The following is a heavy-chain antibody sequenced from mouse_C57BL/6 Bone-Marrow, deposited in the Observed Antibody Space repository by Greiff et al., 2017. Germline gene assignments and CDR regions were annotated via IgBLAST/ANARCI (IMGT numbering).Heavy chain of an antibody. V-gene: IGHV1-52*01. CDR3: ASGLRLLLWSMDY. CDR2: IDPSDSET. CDR1: GYTFTSYW. J-gene: IGHJ4*01. Sequence: QVQLQQPGAELVRPGSSVKLSCKASGYTFTSYWMHWVKQRPIQGLEWIGNIDPSDSETHYNQKFKDKATLTVNKSSSTAYMQLSSLTSEDSAVYYYASGLRLLLWSMDYGGQGTSVTVSS. D-gene: IGHD2-10*01.